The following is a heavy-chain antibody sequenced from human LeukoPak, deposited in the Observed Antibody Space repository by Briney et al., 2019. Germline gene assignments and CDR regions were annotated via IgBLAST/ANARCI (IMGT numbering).Heavy chain of an antibody. V-gene: IGHV3-48*04. CDR1: GFTFSSYA. J-gene: IGHJ3*01. CDR2: ISGSSTNT. CDR3: ARGTSPIV. Sequence: GRSLRLSCAASGFTFSSYAISWVRRAPGKWLEWVSYISGSSTNTNYADSVKGRFTISRDNAKNSLYLQMNSLRAEDTAVYYCARGTSPIVWGQGTLLTVSS.